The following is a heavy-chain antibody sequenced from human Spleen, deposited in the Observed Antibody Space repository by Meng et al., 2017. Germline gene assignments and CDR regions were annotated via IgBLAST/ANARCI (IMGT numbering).Heavy chain of an antibody. D-gene: IGHD3-10*01. CDR1: GFTFSTFE. CDR2: ISSDGTTI. V-gene: IGHV3-48*03. J-gene: IGHJ6*02. CDR3: ARDLVSLWFGYYYYGMNV. Sequence: GESLKISCAASGFTFSTFEMYWVRQAPGKGLEWLSYISSDGTTIDYADSVKGRFTISRDNAKNSLSLQMNSLRAEDTAVYYCARDLVSLWFGYYYYGMNVWGQGTTVTVSS.